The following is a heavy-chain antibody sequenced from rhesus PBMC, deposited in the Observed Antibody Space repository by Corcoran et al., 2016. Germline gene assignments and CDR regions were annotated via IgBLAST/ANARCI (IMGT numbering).Heavy chain of an antibody. CDR2: IDGNISGP. J-gene: IGHJ6*01. CDR3: ARHNVLQTVAATGGLDS. V-gene: IGHV4-81*01. CDR1: GGSISGYY. D-gene: IGHD4-29*01. Sequence: QLQLQESGPGLVKPSETLSLTCAVSGGSISGYYWSWIRQPPGKGLDWIGNIDGNISGPNYTPSLKSRGNIYKDTSNNQVSLKLSSVTAADTAVYYCARHNVLQTVAATGGLDSWGQGVVVTVSS.